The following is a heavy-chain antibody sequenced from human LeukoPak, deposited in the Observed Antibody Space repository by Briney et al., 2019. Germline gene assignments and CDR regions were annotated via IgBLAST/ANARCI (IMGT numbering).Heavy chain of an antibody. Sequence: SETLSLTCAVSGYSITNDYYWGCIRQPPGKGLEWIGNTHHSGSSYYNPSLKSRVTMSVDTPKNQFSLNLSSVTAADTAVYYCVRLGDNLSFDYWGEGTLVTVSS. CDR3: VRLGDNLSFDY. V-gene: IGHV4-38-2*01. CDR1: GYSITNDYY. CDR2: THHSGSS. D-gene: IGHD4/OR15-4a*01. J-gene: IGHJ4*02.